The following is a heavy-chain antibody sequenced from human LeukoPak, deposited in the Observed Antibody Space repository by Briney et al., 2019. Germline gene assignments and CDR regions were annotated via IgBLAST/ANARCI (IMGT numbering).Heavy chain of an antibody. V-gene: IGHV1-2*02. CDR1: GYTFTGYY. Sequence: ASVTVSFTASGYTFTGYYIHWVRQAPGQGLEWMGWIDPNSGGTNYAQKFQGRVTMTRDTSINTAYMELSRLRSDDSAVYYCARAKRLPLDYWGQGALVTVSS. CDR2: IDPNSGGT. D-gene: IGHD1-1*01. CDR3: ARAKRLPLDY. J-gene: IGHJ4*02.